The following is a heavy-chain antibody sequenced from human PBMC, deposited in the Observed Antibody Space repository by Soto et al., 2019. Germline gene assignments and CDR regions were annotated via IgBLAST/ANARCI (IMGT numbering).Heavy chain of an antibody. D-gene: IGHD6-19*01. CDR1: GFTFSSYG. V-gene: IGHV3-33*01. Sequence: PGGSLRLSCAASGFTFSSYGMHWARQAPGKGLEWVAVIWYDGSNKYYADSVKGRFTISRDNSKNTLYLQMNSLRAEDTAVYYCARGPRWLDYYDYGMDVWGQGTTVTVSS. CDR2: IWYDGSNK. J-gene: IGHJ6*01. CDR3: ARGPRWLDYYDYGMDV.